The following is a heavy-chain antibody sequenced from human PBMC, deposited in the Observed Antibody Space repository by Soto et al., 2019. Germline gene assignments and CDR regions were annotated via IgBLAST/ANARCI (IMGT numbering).Heavy chain of an antibody. CDR3: ARDPVVVPAASSFYFDN. CDR2: ISRSGSFI. J-gene: IGHJ4*02. D-gene: IGHD2-2*01. V-gene: IGHV3-21*01. CDR1: GFTFSSYT. Sequence: PGGSLRLSCVASGFTFSSYTMSWVRQAPGKGLEWVSSISRSGSFIYYADSVKGRFTISRDNAKNSLYLQMKSLRAEDTAVYYCARDPVVVPAASSFYFDNWGQGTLVTVSS.